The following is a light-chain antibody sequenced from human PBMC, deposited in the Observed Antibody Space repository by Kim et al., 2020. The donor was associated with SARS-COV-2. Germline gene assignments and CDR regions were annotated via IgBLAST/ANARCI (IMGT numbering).Light chain of an antibody. V-gene: IGKV1-27*01. CDR3: QKYNSGPYT. CDR2: GAS. CDR1: QVIDNY. Sequence: SASLGDTATITSRAIQVIDNYSAWYQQKPGKVPKLLISGASPLQPGVPSPFSGSASGTDFTLTISSLQPEDVAPYYCQKYNSGPYTFGQGTKLAI. J-gene: IGKJ2*01.